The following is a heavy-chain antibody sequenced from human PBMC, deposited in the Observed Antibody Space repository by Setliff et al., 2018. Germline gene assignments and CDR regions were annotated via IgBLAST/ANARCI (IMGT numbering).Heavy chain of an antibody. J-gene: IGHJ3*02. CDR3: ASAGHSGSWFPFDAFHI. Sequence: GGSLRLSCAASGFTFSSYNMDWVRQAPGKGLERVSYINSRSSTIFYADSVKGRFTISRDNAKNSLYLQMNSLRAEDTAVYYCASAGHSGSWFPFDAFHIWGQGTMVTVSS. V-gene: IGHV3-48*01. CDR1: GFTFSSYN. D-gene: IGHD6-13*01. CDR2: INSRSSTI.